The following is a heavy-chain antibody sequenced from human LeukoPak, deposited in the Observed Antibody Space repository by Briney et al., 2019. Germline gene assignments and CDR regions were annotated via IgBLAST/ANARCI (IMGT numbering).Heavy chain of an antibody. J-gene: IGHJ6*02. Sequence: AASVKVSCKASGGTFSSYAISWVRQAPGQGLEWMGRIIPILGIANYAQKFQGRVTITADKSTSTAYMELSCLRSEDTAVYYCARPCRAYYDFWSGYPSGMDVWGQGTTVTVSS. D-gene: IGHD3-3*01. V-gene: IGHV1-69*04. CDR2: IIPILGIA. CDR1: GGTFSSYA. CDR3: ARPCRAYYDFWSGYPSGMDV.